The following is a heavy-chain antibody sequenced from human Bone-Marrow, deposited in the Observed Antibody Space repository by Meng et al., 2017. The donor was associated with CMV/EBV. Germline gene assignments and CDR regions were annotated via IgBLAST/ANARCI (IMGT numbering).Heavy chain of an antibody. Sequence: QLGPCGVAGKNPGAPVKVSCKASGYTYTSYGIGWVRHAPGQGLEWMGWISAYNGNTNYAQNLQGRVTMTTNTSTSTAYRELRSLRSDDTAVYYGARDRAGGGYFDYWGQGTLVTVSS. D-gene: IGHD3-10*01. CDR1: GYTYTSYG. J-gene: IGHJ4*02. CDR2: ISAYNGNT. V-gene: IGHV1-18*01. CDR3: ARDRAGGGYFDY.